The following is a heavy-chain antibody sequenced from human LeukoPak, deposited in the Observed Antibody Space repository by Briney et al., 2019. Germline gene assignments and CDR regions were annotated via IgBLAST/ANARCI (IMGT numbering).Heavy chain of an antibody. CDR2: IYYSGST. CDR3: ARASYSYDINGWVPFDY. J-gene: IGHJ4*02. D-gene: IGHD3-22*01. Sequence: SETLSLTCTVSGGSISSDYWSWIRQPPGKGLEWIGYIYYSGSTNYNPSLKSRVTISVDTSKNQFSLKLSSVTAADTAVYYCARASYSYDINGWVPFDYWGQGTLVTVSS. CDR1: GGSISSDY. V-gene: IGHV4-59*08.